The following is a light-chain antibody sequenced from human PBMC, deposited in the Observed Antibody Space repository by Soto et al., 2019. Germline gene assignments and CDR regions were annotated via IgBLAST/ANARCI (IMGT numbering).Light chain of an antibody. CDR2: ASS. J-gene: IGKJ1*01. V-gene: IGKV3D-20*01. Sequence: ITQCXAPTSVPQGEXXXXXXXXIQSVSSNYLACYQQKXGLAPRLLIYASSXRADGIPDRFSGSGSGTDFTLTTSRLEAEDFAVYYCQHYGSSRGAFGQGTKVDIK. CDR3: QHYGSSRGA. CDR1: QSVSSNY.